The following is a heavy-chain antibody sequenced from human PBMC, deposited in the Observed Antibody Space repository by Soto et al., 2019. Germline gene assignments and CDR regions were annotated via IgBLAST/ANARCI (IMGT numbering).Heavy chain of an antibody. CDR1: GGSVSRGSYY. V-gene: IGHV4-61*01. CDR2: IYYSGST. Sequence: KTSETLSLTCTVSGGSVSRGSYYWSWIRQPPGKGLEWIGYIYYSGSTNYNPSLKSRVTISLDTSNNQFSLKLGSVTAADTAVYYCARDNAGDYYFYGMDVWGQGTTVTLSS. CDR3: ARDNAGDYYFYGMDV. J-gene: IGHJ6*02. D-gene: IGHD2-8*01.